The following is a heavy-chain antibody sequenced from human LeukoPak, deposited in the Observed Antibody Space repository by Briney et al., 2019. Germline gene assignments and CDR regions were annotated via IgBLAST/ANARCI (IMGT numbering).Heavy chain of an antibody. J-gene: IGHJ5*02. Sequence: SVKVSCKASGGTFSSYAISWVRQAPGQGLEWMGGIIPIFGTANYAQKFQGRVTITADESTSTAHMELSSLRSEDTAVYYCARGQIVVVPAAMGYGWFDPWGQGTLVTVSS. CDR1: GGTFSSYA. CDR2: IIPIFGTA. CDR3: ARGQIVVVPAAMGYGWFDP. D-gene: IGHD2-2*01. V-gene: IGHV1-69*13.